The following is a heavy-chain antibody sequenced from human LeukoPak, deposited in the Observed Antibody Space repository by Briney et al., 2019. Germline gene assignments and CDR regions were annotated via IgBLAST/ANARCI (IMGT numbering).Heavy chain of an antibody. CDR2: VSYSGTT. J-gene: IGHJ4*02. CDR1: GGSLRTYY. CDR3: ARHDSYYLLDY. V-gene: IGHV4-59*08. D-gene: IGHD4-11*01. Sequence: SETLSLTCSVSGGSLRTYYWSWLRQPPGRGLEWIGYVSYSGTTNYNPSLKSRVTISVDTSKNQFSLKLRSVTAADTAVYYCARHDSYYLLDYWGQGTLVAVSS.